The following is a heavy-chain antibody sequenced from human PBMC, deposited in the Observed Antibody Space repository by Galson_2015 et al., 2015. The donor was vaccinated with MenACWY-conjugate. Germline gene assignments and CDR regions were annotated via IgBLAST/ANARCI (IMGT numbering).Heavy chain of an antibody. Sequence: SLRLSCAASGFTFSTYWMNWVRQAPGKGLEWVSRINSNGSTTCYADSVEGRFSISRDNSKSTLYLQMNRLRAEDTAVYYCARAECAGTTSAGSLDPWGQGTLVTVSS. D-gene: IGHD1-14*01. CDR2: INSNGSTT. CDR3: ARAECAGTTSAGSLDP. CDR1: GFTFSTYW. J-gene: IGHJ5*02. V-gene: IGHV3-74*01.